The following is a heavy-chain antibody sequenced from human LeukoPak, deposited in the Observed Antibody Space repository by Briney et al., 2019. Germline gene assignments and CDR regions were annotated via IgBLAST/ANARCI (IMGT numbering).Heavy chain of an antibody. Sequence: GASVTVSCKASGYTFTSYYMHWVRQAPGQGLEWMGIINPSGGSTSYAQKFQGRVTMTRDTSTSTVYMELSSLRSEDTAVYYCAGSYCSSTSCLGLFDYWGQGTLVTVSS. CDR2: INPSGGST. V-gene: IGHV1-46*01. CDR3: AGSYCSSTSCLGLFDY. J-gene: IGHJ4*02. CDR1: GYTFTSYY. D-gene: IGHD2-2*01.